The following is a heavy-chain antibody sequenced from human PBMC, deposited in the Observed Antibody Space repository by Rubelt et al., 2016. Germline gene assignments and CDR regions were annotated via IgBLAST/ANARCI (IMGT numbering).Heavy chain of an antibody. D-gene: IGHD6-13*01. CDR1: GFTFSSYA. CDR2: ISYDGSNK. CDR3: ARRRYSSSWGFDY. J-gene: IGHJ4*02. Sequence: SRGGLVQPGGSLRLSCAASGFTFSSYAMHWVRQAPGKGLEWVAVISYDGSNKYYADSVKGRFTISRDNSKNTLYLQMNSLRAEDTAVYYCARRRYSSSWGFDYWGQGTLVTVSS. V-gene: IGHV3-30*04.